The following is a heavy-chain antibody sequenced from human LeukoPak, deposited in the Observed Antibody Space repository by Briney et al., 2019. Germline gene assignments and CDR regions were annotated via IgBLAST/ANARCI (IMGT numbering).Heavy chain of an antibody. J-gene: IGHJ5*02. Sequence: SETLSLTCTVSGGSISGYYWSWLRQPAGKGLEWIGRIYTSGSTNYNPSLKSRVTMSVDTSKNQFSLKLSSVTAADTAVYYCARESSTTIFGVVKRWDLDPWGQGTLVTVSS. D-gene: IGHD3-3*01. V-gene: IGHV4-4*07. CDR1: GGSISGYY. CDR2: IYTSGST. CDR3: ARESSTTIFGVVKRWDLDP.